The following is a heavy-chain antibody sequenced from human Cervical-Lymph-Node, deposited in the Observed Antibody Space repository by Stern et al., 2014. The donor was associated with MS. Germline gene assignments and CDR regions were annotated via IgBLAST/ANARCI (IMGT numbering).Heavy chain of an antibody. CDR1: GYTFTSYG. D-gene: IGHD2-15*01. V-gene: IGHV1-18*01. Sequence: VQLVQSGAEVKKPGASVKVSCKASGYTFTSYGISWVRPAPGQGLEWMVWISAYNGNKNYAQKPRGRVPMTTDTSTSTAYMELRSLRSDDTAVYYCARGLLGSKNAFNIWGQGTMVTVSS. CDR3: ARGLLGSKNAFNI. CDR2: ISAYNGNK. J-gene: IGHJ3*02.